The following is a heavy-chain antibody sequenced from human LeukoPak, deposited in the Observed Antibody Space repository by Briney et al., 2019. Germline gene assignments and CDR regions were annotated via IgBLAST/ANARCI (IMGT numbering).Heavy chain of an antibody. Sequence: AGGSLRLSCVASGFTFSSYAMGWVRQAPGKGLEWVSAISGSGVTTHYAGSVKGRFSISRDNSKNTLYLQMDSLRAGDTALYYCAKRVVVGATSPYSDFQDWGQGTLATVSS. J-gene: IGHJ1*01. V-gene: IGHV3-23*01. CDR1: GFTFSSYA. D-gene: IGHD1-26*01. CDR2: ISGSGVTT. CDR3: AKRVVVGATSPYSDFQD.